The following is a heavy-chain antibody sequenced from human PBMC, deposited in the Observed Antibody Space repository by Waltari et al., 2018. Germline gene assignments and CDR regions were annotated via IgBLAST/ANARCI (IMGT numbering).Heavy chain of an antibody. J-gene: IGHJ4*02. D-gene: IGHD5-12*01. CDR1: GGSISSYY. CDR2: IYTSGST. Sequence: QVQLQESGPGLVKPSETLSLTCTVSGGSISSYYWSWIRPPAGKGLEWIGRIYTSGSTNYNPSLKSRVTMSVDTSKNQFSLKLSSVTAADTAVYYCARGSQSGYDDNFDYWGQGTLVTVSS. CDR3: ARGSQSGYDDNFDY. V-gene: IGHV4-4*07.